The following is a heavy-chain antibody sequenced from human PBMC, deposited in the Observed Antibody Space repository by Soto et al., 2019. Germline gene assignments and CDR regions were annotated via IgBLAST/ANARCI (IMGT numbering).Heavy chain of an antibody. Sequence: QVQLVQSGTEVKKPGASVKVSCKASGYTFTSYGIIWVRQAPGHGLQWMGWISAYNGNTNHEKKFQGRVTMTTDTSTSTAYMELRNLRSDDTAVYYGAREGRNRLTGITSFYCYGMDVCGQGTTGTV. CDR1: GYTFTSYG. J-gene: IGHJ6*02. D-gene: IGHD1-7*01. CDR2: ISAYNGNT. V-gene: IGHV1-18*01. CDR3: AREGRNRLTGITSFYCYGMDV.